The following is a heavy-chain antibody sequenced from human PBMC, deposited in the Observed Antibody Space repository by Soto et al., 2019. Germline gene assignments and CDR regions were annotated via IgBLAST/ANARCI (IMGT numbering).Heavy chain of an antibody. CDR1: GFTFGDYA. D-gene: IGHD3-10*01. Sequence: KTGGSLRLSCTASGFTFGDYAMSWFRQAPGKGLEWVGFIRSKAYGGTTEYAASVKGRFTISRDDSKSIAYLQMNSLKTEDTAVYYCTRDQPVLLWFGELSTSYYYYGMDVWGQGTMVTVSS. V-gene: IGHV3-49*05. CDR2: IRSKAYGGTT. J-gene: IGHJ6*02. CDR3: TRDQPVLLWFGELSTSYYYYGMDV.